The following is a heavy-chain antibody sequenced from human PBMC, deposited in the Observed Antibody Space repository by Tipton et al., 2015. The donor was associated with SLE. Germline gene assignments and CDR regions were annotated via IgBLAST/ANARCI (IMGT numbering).Heavy chain of an antibody. Sequence: TLSLTCTVSGGSISSGSYFWSWFRQPAGKGLEWIGHIYTSGSTNYNPSLKSRVTISVDTSNNHFSLKLTSVTAADTAVYYCARQRWGSSSRYYFDYWGQGTLVTVSS. V-gene: IGHV4-61*09. D-gene: IGHD6-6*01. CDR1: GGSISSGSYF. J-gene: IGHJ4*02. CDR2: IYTSGST. CDR3: ARQRWGSSSRYYFDY.